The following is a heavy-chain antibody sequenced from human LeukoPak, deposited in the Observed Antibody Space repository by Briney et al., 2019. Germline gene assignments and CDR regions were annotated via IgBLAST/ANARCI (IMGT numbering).Heavy chain of an antibody. D-gene: IGHD3-9*01. J-gene: IGHJ4*02. CDR3: ARDLASYYDILTGYYMRY. Sequence: ASVKVSCKASGHTFTSYYMHWVRQAPGQGLEWMGIINPSGGSTSYAQKFQGRVTMTRDTSTSTVYMELGSLRSEDTAVYYCARDLASYYDILTGYYMRYWGQGTLVTVSS. CDR2: INPSGGST. V-gene: IGHV1-46*01. CDR1: GHTFTSYY.